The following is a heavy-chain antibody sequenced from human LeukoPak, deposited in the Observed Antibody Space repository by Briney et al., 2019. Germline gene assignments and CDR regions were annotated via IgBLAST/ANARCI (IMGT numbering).Heavy chain of an antibody. J-gene: IGHJ6*02. CDR2: VNPNSGET. CDR1: GYTFINFD. V-gene: IGHV1-8*01. CDR3: ARGDSGGWYAAMDV. Sequence: GASVKVSCKASGYTFINFDVNWVRQAPGQGLEWMGWVNPNSGETESPLKFQGRVTMTRDTSLNTAYMELSSLSSDDTAVYYCARGDSGGWYAAMDVWGQGTTVSVSS. D-gene: IGHD6-19*01.